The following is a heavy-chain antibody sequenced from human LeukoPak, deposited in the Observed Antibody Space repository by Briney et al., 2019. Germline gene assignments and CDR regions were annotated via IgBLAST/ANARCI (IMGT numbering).Heavy chain of an antibody. V-gene: IGHV4-39*01. CDR1: GGSISSNNYY. CDR3: ARQRYCSRVNCTPHFDH. D-gene: IGHD2-15*01. Sequence: SETLSLTCAVSGGSISSNNYYWGWIRQPPGKGLEWTGTIYSSGSTYYNPSLKSRITISVDASKNQFSLKLSSLTATDTAVYYCARQRYCSRVNCTPHFDHWGQGTLVIVSS. J-gene: IGHJ4*02. CDR2: IYSSGST.